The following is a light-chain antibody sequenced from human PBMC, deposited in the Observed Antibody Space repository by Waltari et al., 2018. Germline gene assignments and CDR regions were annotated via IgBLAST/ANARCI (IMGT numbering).Light chain of an antibody. CDR3: QQYNNYPFT. CDR2: KAS. Sequence: DIQMTQSPPTLSASVGDRVTTTCRASQSISSWLAWYQQQPGKAPKLLIYKASSLESGVPSRFSGSGSGTEVTLTISSLQPDDFATYYCQQYNNYPFTFGPGTKVDIK. V-gene: IGKV1-5*03. CDR1: QSISSW. J-gene: IGKJ3*01.